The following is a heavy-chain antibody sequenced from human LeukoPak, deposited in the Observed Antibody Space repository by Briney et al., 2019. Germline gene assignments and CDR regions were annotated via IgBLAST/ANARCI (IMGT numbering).Heavy chain of an antibody. J-gene: IGHJ4*02. CDR2: FDPEDGET. CDR1: GYTLAELS. CDR3: ATSPALGGSLYYFDY. Sequence: ASVKVSCKVSGYTLAELSMHWVRQAPGKGLEWMGGFDPEDGETIYAQKFQGRVTMTEDTSTDTAYMELSSLRSEDTAVYYCATSPALGGSLYYFDYWGQGTLVTVSS. D-gene: IGHD3-16*01. V-gene: IGHV1-24*01.